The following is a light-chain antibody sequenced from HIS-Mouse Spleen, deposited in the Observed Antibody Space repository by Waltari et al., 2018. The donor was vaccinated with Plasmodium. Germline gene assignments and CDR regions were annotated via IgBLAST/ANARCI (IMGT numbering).Light chain of an antibody. V-gene: IGKV1-13*02. CDR1: QGISIA. Sequence: AIQLTPSPSSLSASFGDRVTITCRASQGISIALAWYHQKPGKAPKLLIYNASSLVSWVPSRFSGSGSGTDFTLTISSLQPEDFATYYCQQFNSYPLTFGGGTKVEIK. J-gene: IGKJ4*01. CDR2: NAS. CDR3: QQFNSYPLT.